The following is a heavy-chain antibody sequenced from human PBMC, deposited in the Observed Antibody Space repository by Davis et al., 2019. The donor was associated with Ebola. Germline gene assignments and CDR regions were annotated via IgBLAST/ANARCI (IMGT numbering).Heavy chain of an antibody. Sequence: PSETLSLTCTVSGGSISSDYWSWIRQPPGKGLEWIGYIYHSGSTNYNPSLKSRVTISVDTSKNQFSLRLNSVTPADTAVYYCARGSGSGSYPFDYWGQGTLVTVSS. D-gene: IGHD3-10*01. CDR1: GGSISSDY. CDR2: IYHSGST. J-gene: IGHJ4*02. V-gene: IGHV4-59*01. CDR3: ARGSGSGSYPFDY.